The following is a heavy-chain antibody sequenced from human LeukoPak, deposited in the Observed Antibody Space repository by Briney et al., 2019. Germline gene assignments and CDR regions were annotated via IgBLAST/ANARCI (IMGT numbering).Heavy chain of an antibody. D-gene: IGHD2-15*01. V-gene: IGHV3-43*02. J-gene: IGHJ3*02. Sequence: AESLTLSCAASGFTFDNYAMHWVCQGQGRGREWVSLVSGDGGSTSYADSVKGRFTISTVNSKNSLFLQMNSLRIEDPALYYCAKPWEYCSGGTCYSLRFFDIWGRGTMVSVPS. CDR1: GFTFDNYA. CDR2: VSGDGGST. CDR3: AKPWEYCSGGTCYSLRFFDI.